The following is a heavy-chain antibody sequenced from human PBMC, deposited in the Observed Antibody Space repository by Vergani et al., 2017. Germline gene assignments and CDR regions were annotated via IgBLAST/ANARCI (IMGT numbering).Heavy chain of an antibody. J-gene: IGHJ4*02. CDR2: IYNGGST. CDR3: ARYMSLRDSMGMDY. D-gene: IGHD3-3*02. V-gene: IGHV4-31*03. Sequence: QVQLQESGPGLLKPSQTLSLTCSVSGGSLSSGSYYWGWVRQRPGKGLDWCGYIYNGGSTYYTPSLKSRFTISVDASKNLYSLKLSSVTAADTAVYYCARYMSLRDSMGMDYWGQGTLVTVSS. CDR1: GGSLSSGSYY.